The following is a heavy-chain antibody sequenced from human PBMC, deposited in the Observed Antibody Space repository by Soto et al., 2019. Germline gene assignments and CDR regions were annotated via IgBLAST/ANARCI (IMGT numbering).Heavy chain of an antibody. Sequence: ASVKVSCKVSGYTLTELSMHWVRQAPGKGLEWMGGFDPEDGETIYAQKFQGRVTMTEDTSTDTAYMELSSLRSEDTAVYYFRAVAGPENDYYYYYGMDVWGQGTTVTVSS. D-gene: IGHD6-19*01. V-gene: IGHV1-24*01. CDR1: GYTLTELS. CDR3: RAVAGPENDYYYYYGMDV. J-gene: IGHJ6*02. CDR2: FDPEDGET.